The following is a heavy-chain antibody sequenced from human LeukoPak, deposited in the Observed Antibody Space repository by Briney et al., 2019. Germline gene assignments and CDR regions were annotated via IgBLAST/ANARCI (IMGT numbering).Heavy chain of an antibody. Sequence: PGRSLRLSCAASGFTFSSYSMNWVRQAPGKGLEWVSSISSRSTYMYYADSLKGRFTISRDDARNSLHLEMNSLTAEDTAVYYYARSGGSSRWYWDFDSWGQGTLVTVSS. CDR1: GFTFSSYS. J-gene: IGHJ4*02. V-gene: IGHV3-21*01. D-gene: IGHD6-13*01. CDR2: ISSRSTYM. CDR3: ARSGGSSRWYWDFDS.